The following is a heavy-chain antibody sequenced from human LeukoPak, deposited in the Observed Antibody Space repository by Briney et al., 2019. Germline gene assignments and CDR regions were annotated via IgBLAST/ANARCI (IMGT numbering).Heavy chain of an antibody. CDR3: ARANWKEDAFDI. CDR1: GGSISSYY. CDR2: IYYSGST. V-gene: IGHV4-59*01. Sequence: SETLSLTCTVSGGSISSYYRSWIRQPPGKGLEWIGYIYYSGSTNYNPSLKSRVTISVDTSKNQFSLKLSSVTAADTAVYYCARANWKEDAFDIWGQGTMVTVSS. D-gene: IGHD1-1*01. J-gene: IGHJ3*02.